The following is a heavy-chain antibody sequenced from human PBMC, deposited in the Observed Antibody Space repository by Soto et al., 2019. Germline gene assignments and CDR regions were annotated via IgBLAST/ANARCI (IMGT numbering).Heavy chain of an antibody. D-gene: IGHD3-3*01. CDR3: ARGGGVGVAGSAAFDM. CDR2: INPATGAA. V-gene: IGHV1-2*02. CDR1: GYPVTAYY. Sequence: QLHLVQSGAVVKKPGASVTVSCSASGYPVTAYYMHWVRQAPGRGLEWMGGINPATGAAKYTQTFQGRVTMTRDTSTGTGLMELSGLTSEDTAVFSCARGGGVGVAGSAAFDMWGQWTLVTVSS. J-gene: IGHJ3*02.